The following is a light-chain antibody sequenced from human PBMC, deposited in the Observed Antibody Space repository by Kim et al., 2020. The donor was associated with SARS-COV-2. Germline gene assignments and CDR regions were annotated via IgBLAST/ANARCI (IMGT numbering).Light chain of an antibody. V-gene: IGLV2-11*01. J-gene: IGLJ3*02. CDR2: DVT. CDR1: ITDVGGYNY. Sequence: QSALTQPRSVSGSPGQSATISCTGTITDVGGYNYVSWYQQHAGKAPKLIIYDVTERPSGAPDRFSGSKSGNTASLTISGLQAEDEADYYCCSYVGSYTWVFGGGTQLTVL. CDR3: CSYVGSYTWV.